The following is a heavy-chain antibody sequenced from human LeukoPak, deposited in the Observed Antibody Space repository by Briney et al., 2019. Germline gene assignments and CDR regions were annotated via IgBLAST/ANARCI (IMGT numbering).Heavy chain of an antibody. J-gene: IGHJ4*02. CDR3: ARGGYFWYFDPWDY. CDR2: IKQDGSEK. CDR1: GLSFSFYA. Sequence: GGSLRLSCAASGLSFSFYAMSWVRQAPGKGLEWVANIKQDGSEKYYVDSVKGRFTISRDNAKNSLYLQMNSLRAEDTAVYYCARGGYFWYFDPWDYWGQGTLVTVSS. V-gene: IGHV3-7*03. D-gene: IGHD3-9*01.